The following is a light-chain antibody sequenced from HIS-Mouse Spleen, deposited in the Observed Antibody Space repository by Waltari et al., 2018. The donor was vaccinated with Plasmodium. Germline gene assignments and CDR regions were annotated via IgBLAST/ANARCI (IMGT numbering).Light chain of an antibody. V-gene: IGLV3-19*01. Sequence: VSVALGQTVRITCQGDSLRSYYASWYQQKPGQAPVLVIYGKNNRPSGIPDRFSGSSSGNTASLTITGAQAEDEADYYCNSRDSSGTHGVFGGGTKLTVL. CDR1: SLRSYY. CDR3: NSRDSSGTHGV. J-gene: IGLJ2*01. CDR2: GKN.